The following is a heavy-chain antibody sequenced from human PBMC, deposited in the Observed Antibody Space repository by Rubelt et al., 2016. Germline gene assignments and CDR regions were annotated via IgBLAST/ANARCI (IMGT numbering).Heavy chain of an antibody. V-gene: IGHV3-30*03. CDR3: ARGPGFTVATALDI. D-gene: IGHD4-23*01. Sequence: QVQLVEPGGGVVQPGRSLRLSCAASGLSFSNYGMHWVRQAPGKGLEWVAVISDDGSSKYYADSVKGRFTISRDSSKNTLYRQMNSRRGEDTAEYYCARGPGFTVATALDIWGQGTMVTVSS. CDR1: GLSFSNYG. J-gene: IGHJ3*02. CDR2: ISDDGSSK.